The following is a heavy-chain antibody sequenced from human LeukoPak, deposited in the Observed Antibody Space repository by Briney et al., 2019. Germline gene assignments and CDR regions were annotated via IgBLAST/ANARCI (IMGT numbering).Heavy chain of an antibody. V-gene: IGHV4-39*01. J-gene: IGHJ4*02. CDR3: ARSDDLDY. CDR2: LYYGANT. CDR1: GASISTSSFY. D-gene: IGHD1-1*01. Sequence: SETLSLTCSVSGASISTSSFYWGWIRQPPGKGLQWIGSLYYGANTYYTPSLKSRVTISVDASKNQFSLNLRSVTVADMAVYYCARSDDLDYWGQGTLVTVSS.